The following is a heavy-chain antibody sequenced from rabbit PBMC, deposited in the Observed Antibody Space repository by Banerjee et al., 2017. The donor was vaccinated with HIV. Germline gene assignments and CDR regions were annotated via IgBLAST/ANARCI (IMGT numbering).Heavy chain of an antibody. J-gene: IGHJ4*01. CDR2: IYGGSSGTT. CDR3: ARGYNTGNSGFNL. D-gene: IGHD1-1*01. Sequence: QSLEESGGDLVKPGASLTLTCTASGFTLSSYWMCWVRQAPGKGLEWIACIYGGSSGTTYYASWAKGRFSISKASSTTVTLQMTSLTAADTATYFCARGYNTGNSGFNLWGPGTLVTVS. CDR1: GFTLSSYW. V-gene: IGHV1S40*01.